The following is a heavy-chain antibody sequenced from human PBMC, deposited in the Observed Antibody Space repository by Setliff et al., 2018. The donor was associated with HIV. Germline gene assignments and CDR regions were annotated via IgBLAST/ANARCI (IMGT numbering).Heavy chain of an antibody. J-gene: IGHJ3*02. CDR1: GGTFSSYA. CDR2: INPNSGGT. V-gene: IGHV1-2*06. CDR3: ARGTRVGANDAFDI. D-gene: IGHD1-26*01. Sequence: ASVKVSCKASGGTFSSYAISWVRQAPGQGLEWMGRINPNSGGTNYAQKFQGRVTITRDTSITTAYMELSRLRSDDTAVYFCARGTRVGANDAFDIWGQGTMVTVSS.